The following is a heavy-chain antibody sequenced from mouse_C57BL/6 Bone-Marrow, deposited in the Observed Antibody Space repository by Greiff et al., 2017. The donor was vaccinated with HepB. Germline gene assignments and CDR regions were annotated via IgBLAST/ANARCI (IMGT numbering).Heavy chain of an antibody. V-gene: IGHV14-1*01. CDR1: GFNIKDYY. Sequence: VQLQQSGAELVRPGASVKLSCTASGFNIKDYYMHWVKQRPEQGLEWIGRIDPEDGDTEYAPKFQGKATMTADTSSNTAYLQLSSLTSEDTAVYYCTPYGSSYRAWFAYWGQGTLVTVSA. CDR2: IDPEDGDT. J-gene: IGHJ3*01. CDR3: TPYGSSYRAWFAY. D-gene: IGHD1-1*01.